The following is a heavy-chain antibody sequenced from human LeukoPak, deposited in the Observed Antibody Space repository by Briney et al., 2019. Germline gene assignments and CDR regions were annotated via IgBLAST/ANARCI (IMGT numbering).Heavy chain of an antibody. J-gene: IGHJ6*03. CDR2: IIPIFGTA. V-gene: IGHV1-69*13. D-gene: IGHD3-10*01. CDR1: GGTFSSYA. CDR3: ARVHYYGSGSYVTAFYYYMDV. Sequence: ASVKVSCKASGGTFSSYAISWVRQAPGQGLEWMGGIIPIFGTASYAQKFQGRVTITADESTSTAYMELSSLRSEDTAVYYCARVHYYGSGSYVTAFYYYMDVWGKGTTVTVSS.